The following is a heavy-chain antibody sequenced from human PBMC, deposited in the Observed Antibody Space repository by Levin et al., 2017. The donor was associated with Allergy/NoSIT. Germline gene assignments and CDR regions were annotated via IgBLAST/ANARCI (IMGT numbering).Heavy chain of an antibody. J-gene: IGHJ6*02. CDR3: ARDRSGSGSDGMDV. D-gene: IGHD3-10*01. CDR2: ISYDGFNE. CDR1: GFNFRPHG. V-gene: IGHV3-30*03. Sequence: PGGSLRLSCAASGFNFRPHGMHWARQAPGKGLEWVAVISYDGFNEYYSDSVKGRFTISRDNSKNALYLEMNSLRSEDTAVYYCARDRSGSGSDGMDVWGQGTPVTVSS.